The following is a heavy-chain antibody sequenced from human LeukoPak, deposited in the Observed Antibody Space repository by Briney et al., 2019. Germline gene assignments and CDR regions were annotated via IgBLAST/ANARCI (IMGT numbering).Heavy chain of an antibody. CDR1: XDSVSSNSAA. Sequence: CAXSXDSVSSNSAAWNWIRQSPSRGLEWLGRTYYRSKLYNDYAVSVKSLITINPDTSKNQLSMKLNSVTPEDTAVXXXXXVVLGREAMGHVDYWGQGTLVTVSS. J-gene: IGHJ4*02. CDR2: TYYRSKLYN. CDR3: XXVVLGREAMGHVDY. D-gene: IGHD5-18*01. V-gene: IGHV6-1*01.